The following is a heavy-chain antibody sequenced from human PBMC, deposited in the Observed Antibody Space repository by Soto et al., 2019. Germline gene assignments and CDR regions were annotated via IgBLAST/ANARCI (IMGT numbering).Heavy chain of an antibody. Sequence: QVQLVESGGGVVQPGRSLRLSCAASGFTFSSYGMHWVRQAPGKGLEWVAVISYDGSSKYYADSVKGRFTISRDNSKNTLYLQMNSLRAEDTAVYYCAKGKGSSWYGFDYWGQGTLVTVSS. CDR2: ISYDGSSK. CDR1: GFTFSSYG. D-gene: IGHD6-13*01. CDR3: AKGKGSSWYGFDY. J-gene: IGHJ4*02. V-gene: IGHV3-30*18.